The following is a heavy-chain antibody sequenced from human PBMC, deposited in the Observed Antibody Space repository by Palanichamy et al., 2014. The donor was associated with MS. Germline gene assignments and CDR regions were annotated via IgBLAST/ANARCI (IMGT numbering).Heavy chain of an antibody. CDR1: GYIFTSYY. D-gene: IGHD3-22*01. Sequence: QVQLMQSGAEVRKPGASVRLSCKASGYIFTSYYMHWVRQAPGQGLEWMGIINPSGGSTGYAQKFQGRVTMTADTSTSTVYMEPSSLRSEDMAVYYCARDRLQDSSGYYFDYWGQGSLVTVSS. V-gene: IGHV1-46*03. J-gene: IGHJ4*02. CDR2: INPSGGST. CDR3: ARDRLQDSSGYYFDY.